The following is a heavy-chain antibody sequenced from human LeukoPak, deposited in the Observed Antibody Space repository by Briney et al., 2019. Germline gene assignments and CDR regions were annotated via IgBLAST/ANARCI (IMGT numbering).Heavy chain of an antibody. V-gene: IGHV1-69*13. Sequence: SVKVSCKASGGTFSRFTISWVRQAPGQGFEWMGGITPIFGTANFAQKFQGRVSITADESTSTAFMELSSLRSEDTAVYYCASSGSVDTAMTIDYWGQGTLVTVSS. CDR3: ASSGSVDTAMTIDY. CDR2: ITPIFGTA. J-gene: IGHJ4*02. CDR1: GGTFSRFT. D-gene: IGHD5-18*01.